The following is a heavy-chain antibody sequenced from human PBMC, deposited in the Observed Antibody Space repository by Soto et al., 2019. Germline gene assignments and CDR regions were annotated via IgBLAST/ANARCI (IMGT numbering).Heavy chain of an antibody. CDR2: ISGSGVST. V-gene: IGHV3-23*01. D-gene: IGHD3-10*01. J-gene: IGHJ6*02. CDR1: RITFSSYA. Sequence: SLRLSCAASRITFSSYAMSWVRQAPWKWLEWVSAISGSGVSTYYADSVKGRFTISRDNSKNTLYLQMNSLRAEDTAVYYCAKAVVARVRGVSSTPLYYYYGMDVWGQGTTVTVS. CDR3: AKAVVARVRGVSSTPLYYYYGMDV.